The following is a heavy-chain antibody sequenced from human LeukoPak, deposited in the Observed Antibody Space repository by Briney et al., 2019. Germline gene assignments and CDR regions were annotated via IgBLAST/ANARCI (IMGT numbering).Heavy chain of an antibody. CDR1: GYTFTSYG. D-gene: IGHD5-12*01. V-gene: IGHV1-18*01. CDR3: ARLVASKHWFDP. CDR2: INTYNRDT. J-gene: IGHJ5*02. Sequence: ASVKVSCKASGYTFTSYGISWVRQAPGQGLEWMGWINTYNRDTNYAQKFQGRVTMTTDTSTSTAYMELRSLTSDDTAVYYCARLVASKHWFDPWGQGTLSPSPQ.